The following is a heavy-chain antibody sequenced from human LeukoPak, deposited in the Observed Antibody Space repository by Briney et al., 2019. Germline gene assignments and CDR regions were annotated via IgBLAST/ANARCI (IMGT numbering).Heavy chain of an antibody. CDR3: ARDRPRVYRIGAFDI. CDR2: ISSSSSYI. V-gene: IGHV3-21*01. J-gene: IGHJ3*02. D-gene: IGHD2-8*01. CDR1: GFTFSSYS. Sequence: GGSLRLSCAASGFTFSSYSMNWVRQAPGKGLEWVSSISSSSSYIYYADSVKGRFTISRDNAKNSLYLQMNSLRAEDTAVYYCARDRPRVYRIGAFDIWGQGTMVTVSS.